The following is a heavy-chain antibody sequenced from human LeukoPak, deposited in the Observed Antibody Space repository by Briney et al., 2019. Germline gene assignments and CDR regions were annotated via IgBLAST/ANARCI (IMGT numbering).Heavy chain of an antibody. J-gene: IGHJ5*02. CDR2: IYYSGST. D-gene: IGHD6-13*01. CDR3: ARAPTIAAAGTNWFDP. V-gene: IGHV4-30-4*08. CDR1: GGSISSGDYY. Sequence: KPSQTPSLTCTVSGGSISSGDYYWSWIRQPPGKGLEWIGYIYYSGSTYYNPSLKSRVTISVDTSKNQFSLKLSSVTAADTAVYYCARAPTIAAAGTNWFDPWGQGTLVTVSS.